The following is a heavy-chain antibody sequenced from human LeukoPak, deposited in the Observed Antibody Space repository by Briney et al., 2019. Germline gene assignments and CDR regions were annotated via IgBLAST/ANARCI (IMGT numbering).Heavy chain of an antibody. V-gene: IGHV3-7*03. Sequence: GGSLRLSCAASGFTFSSYWMSWVRQAPGKGLEWVANIKQDGSAKYYVDSVKGRFTISRDNVKNSLYLQMNSLRAEDTAVYYCARDRSPLLWFGESPDYWGQGTLITVSS. CDR3: ARDRSPLLWFGESPDY. CDR1: GFTFSSYW. D-gene: IGHD3-10*01. J-gene: IGHJ4*02. CDR2: IKQDGSAK.